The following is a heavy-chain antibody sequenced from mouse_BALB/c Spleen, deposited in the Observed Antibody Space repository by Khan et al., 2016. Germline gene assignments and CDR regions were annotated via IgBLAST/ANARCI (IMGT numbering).Heavy chain of an antibody. CDR1: GYTFTSYW. V-gene: IGHV1-87*01. CDR2: IYPGDGET. CDR3: AKGGRAMDY. J-gene: IGHJ4*01. Sequence: QVQLQQSGAELARPGASVKLSCKASGYTFTSYWMQWVKQRPGQGLEWIGAIYPGDGETRYTQKFKGKATLTADKSSNTAYMQLSSLASEDSAVYYCAKGGRAMDYWGQGTSVTVSS.